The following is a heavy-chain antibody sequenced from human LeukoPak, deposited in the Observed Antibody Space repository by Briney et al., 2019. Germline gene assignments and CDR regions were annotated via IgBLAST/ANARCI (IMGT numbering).Heavy chain of an antibody. J-gene: IGHJ4*02. D-gene: IGHD6-6*01. CDR2: INHSGST. CDR3: ARTRNNRKQLGRSWDY. V-gene: IGHV4-34*01. CDR1: GGSFSGYY. Sequence: KPSETLSLTCAVYGGSFSGYYWSWIRQPPGKGLEWLGEINHSGSTNYNPSLKSRVTISVDTSKNQFSLKLSSVTAADTAVYYCARTRNNRKQLGRSWDYWGQGTLVTVSS.